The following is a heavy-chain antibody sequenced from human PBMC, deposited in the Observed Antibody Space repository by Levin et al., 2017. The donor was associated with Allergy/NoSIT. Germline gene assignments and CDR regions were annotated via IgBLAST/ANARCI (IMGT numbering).Heavy chain of an antibody. D-gene: IGHD1-1*01. Sequence: GGSLRLSCAASGFTFSSHAMSWVRQAPGKGLEWVSTINSSGGRTYYADSVKGRFAISRDNSKNTLYLQMNSLRAEDTAVYYCASWNYVDFWGQGTLVTVSS. J-gene: IGHJ4*02. V-gene: IGHV3-23*01. CDR1: GFTFSSHA. CDR3: ASWNYVDF. CDR2: INSSGGRT.